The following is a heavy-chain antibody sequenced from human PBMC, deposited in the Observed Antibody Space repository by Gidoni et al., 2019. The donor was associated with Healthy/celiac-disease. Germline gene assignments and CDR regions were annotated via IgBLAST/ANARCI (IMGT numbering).Heavy chain of an antibody. CDR3: ARYSGYDFDAFDI. CDR1: GGSISSGDYY. J-gene: IGHJ3*02. V-gene: IGHV4-30-4*01. CDR2: IYYSWST. D-gene: IGHD5-12*01. Sequence: QVQLQESGPGLVKPSQTLSLTCTVPGGSISSGDYYWSWISQHPGQGLEWIGYIYYSWSTYYNPALKSRVTISVDTSKNQFSLKLSSVTAADTAVYYCARYSGYDFDAFDIWGQGTMVTVSS.